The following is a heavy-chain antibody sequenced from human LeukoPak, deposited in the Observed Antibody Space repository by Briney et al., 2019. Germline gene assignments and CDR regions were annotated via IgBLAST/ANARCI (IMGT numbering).Heavy chain of an antibody. CDR3: ARVSSYGSGSYYHYYFDY. D-gene: IGHD3-10*01. Sequence: GGSLRLSCAASGFTFSSYSMNWVRQAPGKGLEWVSYISSSSITIYYADSVKGRFTISRDNSKNTLYLQINSLRAEDTAVYYCARVSSYGSGSYYHYYFDYWGQGTLVTVSS. J-gene: IGHJ4*02. V-gene: IGHV3-48*01. CDR2: ISSSSITI. CDR1: GFTFSSYS.